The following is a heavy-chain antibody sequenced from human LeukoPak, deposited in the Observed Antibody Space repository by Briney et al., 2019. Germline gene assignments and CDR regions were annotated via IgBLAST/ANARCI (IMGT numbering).Heavy chain of an antibody. J-gene: IGHJ4*02. V-gene: IGHV4-34*01. CDR2: INHGGST. Sequence: SETLSLTCAVYGGSFSGYYWSWIRQPPGKGLEWIGEINHGGSTNYNPSLKSRVTISVDRSKNQFSLKLSSVTAADTAVYYCARHNDYGGNGFDYWGQGTLVTVSS. CDR1: GGSFSGYY. CDR3: ARHNDYGGNGFDY. D-gene: IGHD4-23*01.